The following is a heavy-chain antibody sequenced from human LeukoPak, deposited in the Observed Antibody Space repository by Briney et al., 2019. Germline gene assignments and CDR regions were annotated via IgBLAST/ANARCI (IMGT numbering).Heavy chain of an antibody. CDR3: ARSPRGVAAARSWFDP. CDR2: IYPGDSDT. D-gene: IGHD2-2*01. V-gene: IGHV5-51*01. J-gene: IGHJ5*02. Sequence: GESLKISCKGSGYSFTSYWIGWVRQMPGKGLEWMGIIYPGDSDTRYSPSFQGRVTISADNSISTAYLQWSSLKASDTAMYYCARSPRGVAAARSWFDPWGQGTLVTVSS. CDR1: GYSFTSYW.